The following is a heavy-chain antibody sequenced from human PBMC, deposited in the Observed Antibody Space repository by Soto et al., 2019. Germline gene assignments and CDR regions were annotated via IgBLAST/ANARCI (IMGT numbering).Heavy chain of an antibody. CDR2: IRSKANSYAT. Sequence: GGSLRLSCAASGFTFSGSAMHWVRQASGKGLEWVGRIRSKANSYATAYAASVKGRFTISGDDSKNTAYLQMNSLKTEDTAVYYCAGGTKPTVTPSYYYYGMDVWGQGTTVTV. CDR1: GFTFSGSA. CDR3: AGGTKPTVTPSYYYYGMDV. J-gene: IGHJ6*02. D-gene: IGHD4-17*01. V-gene: IGHV3-73*01.